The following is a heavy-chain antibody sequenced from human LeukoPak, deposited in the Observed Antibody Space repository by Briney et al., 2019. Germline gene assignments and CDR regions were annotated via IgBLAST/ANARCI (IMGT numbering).Heavy chain of an antibody. V-gene: IGHV4-59*08. CDR1: GDSIRSFY. CDR2: IYNSGST. Sequence: SETLSLTCTVSGDSIRSFYWSWIRQPPGKGLEWIGYIYNSGSTNYNPSLQSRVTISVDTSKNQFSLNLSSVTAADTAVYYCARYGSGTYPRFDYWGQGTLVTVSS. J-gene: IGHJ4*02. D-gene: IGHD3-10*01. CDR3: ARYGSGTYPRFDY.